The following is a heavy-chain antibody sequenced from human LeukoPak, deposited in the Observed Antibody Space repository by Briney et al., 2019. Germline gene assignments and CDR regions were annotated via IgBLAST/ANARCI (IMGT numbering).Heavy chain of an antibody. CDR3: TRDQEGSDY. J-gene: IGHJ4*02. V-gene: IGHV3-48*01. Sequence: GGCLRLSCVASGFTFSTYSMNWVRQAPGEGLEWVSYITSSSSAKYYADSVKGRFTISRDNAENSLYLQMNSLRAEDTAVYYCTRDQEGSDYWGQGTLVTVSS. CDR2: ITSSSSAK. CDR1: GFTFSTYS.